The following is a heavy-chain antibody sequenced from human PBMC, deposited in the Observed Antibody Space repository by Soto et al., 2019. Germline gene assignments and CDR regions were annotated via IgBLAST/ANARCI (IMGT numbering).Heavy chain of an antibody. CDR3: ARGTHRMYSGSYPGY. J-gene: IGHJ4*02. CDR1: GYTFTSYG. V-gene: IGHV1-18*01. D-gene: IGHD1-26*01. Sequence: SCKASGYTFTSYGISWVRQAPGQGLEWMGWISAYNGNTNYAQKLQGRVTMTTDTSTSTAYMELRSLRSDDTAVYYCARGTHRMYSGSYPGYWGQGTLVTSPQ. CDR2: ISAYNGNT.